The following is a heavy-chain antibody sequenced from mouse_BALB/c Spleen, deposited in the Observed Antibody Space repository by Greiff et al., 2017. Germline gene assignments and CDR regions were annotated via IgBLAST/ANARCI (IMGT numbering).Heavy chain of an antibody. D-gene: IGHD3-2*01. V-gene: IGHV1-18*01. CDR3: ARTTARAYYFDY. Sequence: EVKLMESGPELVKPGASVKIPCKASGYTFTDYNMDWVKQSHGKSLEWIGDINPNNGGTIYNQKFKGKATLTVDKSSSTAYMELRSLTSEDTAVYYCARTTARAYYFDYWGQGTTLTVSS. CDR1: GYTFTDYN. J-gene: IGHJ2*01. CDR2: INPNNGGT.